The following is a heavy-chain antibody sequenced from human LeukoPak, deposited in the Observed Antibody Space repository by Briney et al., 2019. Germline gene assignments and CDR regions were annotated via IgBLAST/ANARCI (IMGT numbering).Heavy chain of an antibody. CDR3: ARDRQPVRPLWFGESLYYMDV. D-gene: IGHD3-10*01. CDR1: GYTFTSYG. CDR2: ISAYNGNT. J-gene: IGHJ6*03. V-gene: IGHV1-18*01. Sequence: GASVKVSCKASGYTFTSYGISWVRQAPGQGLEWMGWISAYNGNTNYAQKLQGRVTMTTDTSTSTAYMELRSLRSDETAVYYGARDRQPVRPLWFGESLYYMDVWGKGTTVTVSS.